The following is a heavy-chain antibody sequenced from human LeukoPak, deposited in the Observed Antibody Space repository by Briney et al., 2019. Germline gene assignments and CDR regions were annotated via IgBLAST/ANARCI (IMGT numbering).Heavy chain of an antibody. J-gene: IGHJ4*02. Sequence: PGGSLRLPCAPSVFTLCRSIINWVRHAPGKGVGWVSSICSSRYIKYAAPVKGRFTIYRDNAKNSLYLQMNSLRAEDTAVYYCARGGDERTKLGYCSSTSCYLTWWGQGSLVTVSS. V-gene: IGHV3-21*01. CDR1: VFTLCRSI. D-gene: IGHD2-2*01. CDR2: ICSSRYI. CDR3: ARGGDERTKLGYCSSTSCYLTW.